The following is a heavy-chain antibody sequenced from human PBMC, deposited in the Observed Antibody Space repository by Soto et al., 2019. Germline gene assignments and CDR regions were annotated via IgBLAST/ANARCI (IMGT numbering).Heavy chain of an antibody. CDR3: ARVGVPAAHYYYYYYGMDV. CDR2: ISSSGSTI. J-gene: IGHJ6*02. Sequence: VGSLRLSCAASGFTFSSYEMNWVRQAPGKGLEWVSYISSSGSTIYYADSVKGRFTISRDNAKNSLYLQMNSLRAEDTAVYYCARVGVPAAHYYYYYYGMDVWGQGTTVTVSS. CDR1: GFTFSSYE. V-gene: IGHV3-48*03. D-gene: IGHD2-2*01.